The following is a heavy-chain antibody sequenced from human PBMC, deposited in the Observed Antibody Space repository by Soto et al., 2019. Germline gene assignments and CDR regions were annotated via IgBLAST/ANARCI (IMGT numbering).Heavy chain of an antibody. CDR2: INHSGST. Sequence: SETLSLTCAVYCGSFSGYYWSWIRQPPGKGLEWIGEINHSGSTNYNPSLKSRVTISVDTSKNQFSLKLSSVTAADTAVYYCARILHYYYYGMDVWGQGTTVTVSS. J-gene: IGHJ6*02. CDR1: CGSFSGYY. CDR3: ARILHYYYYGMDV. V-gene: IGHV4-34*01.